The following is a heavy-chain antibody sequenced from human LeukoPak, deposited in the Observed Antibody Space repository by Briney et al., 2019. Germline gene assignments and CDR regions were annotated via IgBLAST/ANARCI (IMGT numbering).Heavy chain of an antibody. D-gene: IGHD3-10*01. V-gene: IGHV3-30-3*01. CDR1: GFTFSSYA. CDR2: ISYDGSNK. Sequence: GGSLRLSCAASGFTFSSYAMHWVRQAPGKGLEWVAVISYDGSNKYYADSVKGRFTFSRDNSKNTLYLQMNSLRAEDTAAYYCARGSGSYYSYFDYWGQGTLVTVSS. CDR3: ARGSGSYYSYFDY. J-gene: IGHJ4*02.